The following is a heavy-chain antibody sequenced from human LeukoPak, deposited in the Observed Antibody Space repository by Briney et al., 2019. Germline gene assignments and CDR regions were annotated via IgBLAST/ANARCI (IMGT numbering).Heavy chain of an antibody. CDR3: ARAGGMTSEYFQH. Sequence: TGGSLRLSCAASGISFSTYAMSWVRQAPGKGLEWVSTISGTGERTCYADSVKGRFTISRDNSKNTLYLQMNSLRAEDTAVYYCARAGGMTSEYFQHWGQGTLVTVSS. D-gene: IGHD3-16*01. J-gene: IGHJ1*01. CDR1: GISFSTYA. CDR2: ISGTGERT. V-gene: IGHV3-23*01.